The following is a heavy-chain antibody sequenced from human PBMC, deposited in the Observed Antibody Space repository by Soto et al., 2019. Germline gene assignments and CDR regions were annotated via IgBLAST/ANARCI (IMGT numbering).Heavy chain of an antibody. CDR1: GFTVSSNY. CDR3: AREIYSSSSLFNYYYYYMDV. CDR2: IYSGGST. J-gene: IGHJ6*03. Sequence: EVQLVESGGGLVQPGGSLRLSCAASGFTVSSNYMSWVRQAPGKGLEWVSVIYSGGSTYYADSVKGRFTISRDNSKNTLYLQMNSLRAEDTAVYYCAREIYSSSSLFNYYYYYMDVWCKGNTVTVSS. V-gene: IGHV3-66*01. D-gene: IGHD6-6*01.